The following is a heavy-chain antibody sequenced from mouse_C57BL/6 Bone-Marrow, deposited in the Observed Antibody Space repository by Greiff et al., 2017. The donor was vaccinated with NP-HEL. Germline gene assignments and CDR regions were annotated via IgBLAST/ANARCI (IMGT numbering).Heavy chain of an antibody. CDR1: GYTFTSYD. CDR2: IYPRDGST. CDR3: ARAITTVVASYYFDY. D-gene: IGHD1-1*01. J-gene: IGHJ2*01. Sequence: QVQLKESGPELVKPGASVKLSCKASGYTFTSYDINWVKQRPGQGLEWIGWIYPRDGSTKYNEKFKGKATLTVDTSSSTAYMELHSLTSEDSAVYFCARAITTVVASYYFDYWGQGTTLTVSS. V-gene: IGHV1-85*01.